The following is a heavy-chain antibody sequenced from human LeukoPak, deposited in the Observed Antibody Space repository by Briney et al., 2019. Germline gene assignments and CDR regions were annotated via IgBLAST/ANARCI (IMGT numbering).Heavy chain of an antibody. CDR1: GVSFSGCY. D-gene: IGHD6-13*01. CDR3: ARDTGTYPYYFDY. V-gene: IGHV4-34*01. CDR2: INHSGGT. J-gene: IGHJ4*02. Sequence: SETLSLTCGVTGVSFSGCYWSWIRQTPGKGLEWIGEINHSGGTNYNPSLKSRVIISVDTSKNQFSLKLSSVTAADTAVYYCARDTGTYPYYFDYWGQGTLVIISS.